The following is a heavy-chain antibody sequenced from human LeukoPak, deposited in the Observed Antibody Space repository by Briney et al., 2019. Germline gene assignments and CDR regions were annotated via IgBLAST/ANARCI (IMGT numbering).Heavy chain of an antibody. CDR1: GFTFSSYS. J-gene: IGHJ3*02. V-gene: IGHV3-48*01. CDR3: ARGLHYYDSSGYYYPDAFDI. Sequence: QSGGSLRLSCAASGFTFSSYSMNWVRQAPGKGLEWVSYISSSSSTIYYADSVKGRFTISRDNAKNSLYPQVNSLRAEDTAVYYCARGLHYYDSSGYYYPDAFDIWGQGTVVTVSS. CDR2: ISSSSSTI. D-gene: IGHD3-22*01.